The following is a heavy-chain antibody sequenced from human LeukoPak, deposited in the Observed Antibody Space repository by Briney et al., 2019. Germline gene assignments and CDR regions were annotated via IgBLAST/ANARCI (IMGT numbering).Heavy chain of an antibody. CDR1: GFTFDDYA. CDR3: AKSTGYSCGPFDY. V-gene: IGHV3-9*01. J-gene: IGHJ4*02. CDR2: ISWNSGSI. Sequence: GRSLRLSCAASGFTFDDYAMHWVRQAPGKGLEWVSGISWNSGSIGYADSVKGRFTISRDNAKNSLYLQMNSLRAEDTALYYCAKSTGYSCGPFDYWGQGTLVTVSS. D-gene: IGHD5-18*01.